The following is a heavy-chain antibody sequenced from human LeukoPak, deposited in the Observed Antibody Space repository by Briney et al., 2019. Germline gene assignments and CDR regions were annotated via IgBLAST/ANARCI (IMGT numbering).Heavy chain of an antibody. J-gene: IGHJ4*02. CDR2: IYYGGT. V-gene: IGHV4-30-4*01. Sequence: PSQTLSLTCTVSGGSISSGYYYWSWIRQPPGKGLEYIGYIYYGGTHYNPSLKSRVTISVDTSKNQFSLKLSSVTAADTAVYYCARGTWSSSIDYWGQGTLVTVSS. CDR3: ARGTWSSSIDY. D-gene: IGHD6-6*01. CDR1: GGSISSGYYY.